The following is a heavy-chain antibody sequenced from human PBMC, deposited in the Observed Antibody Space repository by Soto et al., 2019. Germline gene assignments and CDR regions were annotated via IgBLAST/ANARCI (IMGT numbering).Heavy chain of an antibody. J-gene: IGHJ6*02. CDR3: ARHSSGYYYYYYGMDV. V-gene: IGHV5-51*01. CDR1: GYSFTSYW. Sequence: GESLKISCKGSGYSFTSYWIGWVRQMPGKGLEWMGIIYPGDSDTRYSPSFQGQVTISADKSISTAYLQWSSLKASDTAMYYCARHSSGYYYYYYGMDVWGQGTTVTVPS. CDR2: IYPGDSDT. D-gene: IGHD3-22*01.